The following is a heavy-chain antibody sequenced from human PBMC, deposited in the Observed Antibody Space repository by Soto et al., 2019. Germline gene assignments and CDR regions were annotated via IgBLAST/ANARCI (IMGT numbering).Heavy chain of an antibody. CDR3: ARVIDDIVVVPATPGYYYYMDV. J-gene: IGHJ6*03. Sequence: SETLSLTCTVSGGSISSYYWSWIRQPPGKGLEWIGYIYYSGSTNYNPSLKSRVTISVDTSKNQFSLKLSSMTAADTAVYYCARVIDDIVVVPATPGYYYYMDVWGKGTTVTVSS. CDR1: GGSISSYY. D-gene: IGHD2-2*01. CDR2: IYYSGST. V-gene: IGHV4-59*01.